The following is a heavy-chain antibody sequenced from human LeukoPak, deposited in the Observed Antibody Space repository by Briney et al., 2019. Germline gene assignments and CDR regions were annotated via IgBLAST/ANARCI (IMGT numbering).Heavy chain of an antibody. D-gene: IGHD3-10*01. Sequence: GGSLRLSCAASGFIVSSNYMSWVRQAPGKGLEWVSVIYSGGSTYYADSVKGRFTISRDNSKNTLYLQMNSLRAEDTAVYYCARVQRTTMVDYWGQGTLVTDSS. V-gene: IGHV3-53*01. CDR2: IYSGGST. CDR1: GFIVSSNY. CDR3: ARVQRTTMVDY. J-gene: IGHJ4*02.